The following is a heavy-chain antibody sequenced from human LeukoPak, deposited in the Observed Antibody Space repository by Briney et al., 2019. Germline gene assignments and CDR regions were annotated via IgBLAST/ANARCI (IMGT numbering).Heavy chain of an antibody. CDR2: IYYGGGT. Sequence: PSQTLSLTCTVSGASISSGGYYWSWLRQHPGKGLEWIGYIYYGGGTYYNPSLKSRITISVDTSKNQFSLELSSVTAADTAVYYCARADGGVRGYYFDYWGQGIMVTVSS. J-gene: IGHJ4*02. V-gene: IGHV4-31*03. D-gene: IGHD3-10*01. CDR1: GASISSGGYY. CDR3: ARADGGVRGYYFDY.